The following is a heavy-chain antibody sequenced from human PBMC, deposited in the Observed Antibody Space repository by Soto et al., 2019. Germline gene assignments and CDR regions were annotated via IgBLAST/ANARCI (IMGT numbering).Heavy chain of an antibody. V-gene: IGHV3-30*18. D-gene: IGHD6-19*01. J-gene: IGHJ6*02. Sequence: QVQLVESGGGVVQPGKSLRLSCAASGFTFNIYGMQWVRQAPGKGLEWVAVISYDGSKEYYGDSVKGRFTISRDNSKNPLYLQMNSLRSEDTAVYYCAKVTDSSGWYPYYYGIDVWGQGTTVTISS. CDR2: ISYDGSKE. CDR3: AKVTDSSGWYPYYYGIDV. CDR1: GFTFNIYG.